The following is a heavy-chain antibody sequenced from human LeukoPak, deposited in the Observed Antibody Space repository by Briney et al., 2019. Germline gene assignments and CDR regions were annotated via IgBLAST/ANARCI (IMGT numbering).Heavy chain of an antibody. CDR3: AKDLAGIAAAGTFGLAFDI. CDR1: GFTFSSYA. Sequence: GGSLRLSCAASGFTFSSYAMSWVRQAPGKGLEWVSAISGSGGSTYYADSVKGRFTISRDNSENTLYLQMNSLRAEDTAVYYCAKDLAGIAAAGTFGLAFDIWGQGTMVTVSS. D-gene: IGHD6-13*01. CDR2: ISGSGGST. V-gene: IGHV3-23*01. J-gene: IGHJ3*02.